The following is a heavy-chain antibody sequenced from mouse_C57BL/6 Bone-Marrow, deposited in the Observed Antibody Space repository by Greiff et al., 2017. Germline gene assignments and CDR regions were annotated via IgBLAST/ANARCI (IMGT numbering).Heavy chain of an antibody. CDR1: GFNIKDDY. V-gene: IGHV14-4*01. D-gene: IGHD1-1*01. J-gene: IGHJ2*01. Sequence: EVKLQQSGAELVRPGASVKLSCTASGFNIKDDYMHWVKQRPEQGLEWIGWIDPENGDTEYASKFQGKATITADTSSNTAYLQLSSLTSEDTAVYYCTAYYYGSSPYYFDYWGQGTTLTVSS. CDR3: TAYYYGSSPYYFDY. CDR2: IDPENGDT.